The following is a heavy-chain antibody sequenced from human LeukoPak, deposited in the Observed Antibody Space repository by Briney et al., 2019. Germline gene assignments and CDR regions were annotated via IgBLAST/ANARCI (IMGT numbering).Heavy chain of an antibody. CDR3: ARDYLGFGESGFDY. V-gene: IGHV3-21*01. D-gene: IGHD3-10*01. Sequence: PGGSLRLPCAVSGFRLSDHNMNWVRQAPGKRLEWVASISSKTNYIYYAHSLSGRVTVSRDNAGNLLFLQMTSLRSEGTAVYYCARDYLGFGESGFDYWGQGTQVIVSS. J-gene: IGHJ4*02. CDR1: GFRLSDHN. CDR2: ISSKTNYI.